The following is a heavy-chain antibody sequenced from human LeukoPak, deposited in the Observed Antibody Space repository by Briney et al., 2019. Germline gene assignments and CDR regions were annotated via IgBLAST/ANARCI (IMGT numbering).Heavy chain of an antibody. J-gene: IGHJ4*02. CDR1: GGSLSGYY. Sequence: SETLSLTCAVYGGSLSGYYWSWIRQPPGKGLEWIGGIHHSGSTNYNASLKRRVTISVDTSKNQFSLKLSSVTAADTAVYYCARSGRYFETQWGQGTLVTVSS. CDR2: IHHSGST. V-gene: IGHV4-34*01. CDR3: ARSGRYFETQ. D-gene: IGHD3-9*01.